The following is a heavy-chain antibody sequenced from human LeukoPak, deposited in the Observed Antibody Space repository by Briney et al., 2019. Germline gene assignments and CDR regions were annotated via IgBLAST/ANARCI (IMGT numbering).Heavy chain of an antibody. Sequence: SETLSLTCTVSGGSISSYYWSWIRQPPGKGLEWIGYIYYSGSTYYNPSLKSRVTISVDTSKNQFSPKLSSVTAADTAVYYCARVPGYSGSYYWYFDLWGRGTLVTVSS. J-gene: IGHJ2*01. CDR3: ARVPGYSGSYYWYFDL. D-gene: IGHD1-26*01. V-gene: IGHV4-59*12. CDR2: IYYSGST. CDR1: GGSISSYY.